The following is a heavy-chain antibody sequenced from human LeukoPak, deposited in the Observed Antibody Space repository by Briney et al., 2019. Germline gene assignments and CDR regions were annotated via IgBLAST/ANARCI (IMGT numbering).Heavy chain of an antibody. V-gene: IGHV3-20*04. J-gene: IGHJ4*02. CDR2: VNWNGDST. D-gene: IGHD3-22*01. CDR1: GFVFDDYG. CDR3: AKLEYHFDSTGYFDY. Sequence: CPGGSLRLSCAASGFVFDDYGMSWVRQVPGKGLEWVSTVNWNGDSTGYADSVKGRFTISRDNAKNSLYLQMNSLRAEDTALYYCAKLEYHFDSTGYFDYWGQGTLVTVSS.